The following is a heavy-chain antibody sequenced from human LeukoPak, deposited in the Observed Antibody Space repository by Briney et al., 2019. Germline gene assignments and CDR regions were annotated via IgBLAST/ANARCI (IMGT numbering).Heavy chain of an antibody. CDR3: ARLITPTSGSNWFDP. V-gene: IGHV4-30-2*01. CDR2: IYHSGST. D-gene: IGHD3-10*01. CDR1: GGSISSGGYS. J-gene: IGHJ5*02. Sequence: SQTLSLTCAVSGGSISSGGYSWSWIRQPPGKGLEWIGYIYHSGSTYYNPSLKSRLTISIDTSKNQFSLKLSSVTAADTAVYYCARLITPTSGSNWFDPWGQGTLVTVSS.